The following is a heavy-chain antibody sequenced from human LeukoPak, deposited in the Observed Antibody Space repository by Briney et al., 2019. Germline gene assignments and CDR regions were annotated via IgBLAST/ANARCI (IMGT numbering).Heavy chain of an antibody. CDR2: ISSSGSTI. Sequence: GGSLRLSCVASGFTFSSYEMNWVRQAPGKGLEWVSYISSSGSTIYYADSVKGRFTISRDNSKNTLYLQMNSLRAEDTAVYYCAKTSYSTSQDYWGQGTLVTVSS. CDR3: AKTSYSTSQDY. V-gene: IGHV3-48*03. J-gene: IGHJ4*02. CDR1: GFTFSSYE. D-gene: IGHD6-6*01.